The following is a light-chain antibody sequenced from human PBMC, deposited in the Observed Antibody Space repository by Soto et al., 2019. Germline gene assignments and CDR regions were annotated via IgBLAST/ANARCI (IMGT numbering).Light chain of an antibody. Sequence: DIQMTQSPSSLSASVGDRVTITCRASQTITSFLNWYLQKPGAAPKLLIYATSIVEGGVPSRFSGSASGTDFILTSASLHADDVGTYYCQQSYNPPPTFGQGTKVDIK. J-gene: IGKJ1*01. CDR2: ATS. CDR1: QTITSF. CDR3: QQSYNPPPT. V-gene: IGKV1-39*01.